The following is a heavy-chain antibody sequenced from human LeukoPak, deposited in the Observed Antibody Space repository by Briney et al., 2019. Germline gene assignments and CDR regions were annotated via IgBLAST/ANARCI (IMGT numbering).Heavy chain of an antibody. CDR3: ARGSYGSGSYYIAFDI. CDR2: IYSGGST. V-gene: IGHV3-66*02. J-gene: IGHJ3*02. CDR1: GFTLSSSY. Sequence: GGSLRLSCAASGFTLSSSYMSWVRQAPGKGLEWVSVIYSGGSTYYADSVKGRFTISRDNSKNTLYLQMNSLRAEDTAVYYCARGSYGSGSYYIAFDIWGQGTMVTVSS. D-gene: IGHD3-10*01.